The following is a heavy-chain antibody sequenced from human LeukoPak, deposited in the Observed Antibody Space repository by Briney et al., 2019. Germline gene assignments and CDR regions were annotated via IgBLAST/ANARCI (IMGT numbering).Heavy chain of an antibody. CDR1: GFTFTSSA. J-gene: IGHJ4*02. D-gene: IGHD5-18*01. CDR3: ARAPIQLWSSMVGFDY. V-gene: IGHV1-58*02. Sequence: EASVKVSCKASGFTFTSSAMQWVRQARGQRLEWIGWIVVGSGNTNYAQKFQERVTITRDMSTSTAYMELSSLRSEDTAVYYCARAPIQLWSSMVGFDYWGQGTLVTVSS. CDR2: IVVGSGNT.